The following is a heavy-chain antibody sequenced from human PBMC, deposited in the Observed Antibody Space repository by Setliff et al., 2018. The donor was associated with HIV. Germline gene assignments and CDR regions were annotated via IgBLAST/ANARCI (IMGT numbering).Heavy chain of an antibody. CDR3: ARVRTSYNFWVGDVFDP. CDR1: GGTFSSYG. CDR2: INTNTGYP. Sequence: ASVKVSCKASGGTFSSYGINWVRQDPGQGLEWMGWINTNTGYPTYAQAFRGRFVFSLDTSVSTAYLEISSLEAEDTAVYFCARVRTSYNFWVGDVFDPWGQGTLVTVSS. V-gene: IGHV7-4-1*02. D-gene: IGHD1-1*01. J-gene: IGHJ5*02.